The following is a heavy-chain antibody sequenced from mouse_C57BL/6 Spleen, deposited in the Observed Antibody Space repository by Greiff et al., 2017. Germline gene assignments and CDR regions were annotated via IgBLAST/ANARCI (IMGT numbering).Heavy chain of an antibody. CDR2: IHPSDSDT. J-gene: IGHJ4*01. CDR1: GYTFTSYW. Sequence: QVQLQQPGAELVKPGASVKVSCKASGYTFTSYWMPWVKQRPGQGLEWIGKIHPSDSDTNYNQKFKGKATLTVDKSSSTAYMQLSSLTAEDSAVYCCASSHCYYAMEYWGQGTSVTVSA. CDR3: ASSHCYYAMEY. V-gene: IGHV1-74*01.